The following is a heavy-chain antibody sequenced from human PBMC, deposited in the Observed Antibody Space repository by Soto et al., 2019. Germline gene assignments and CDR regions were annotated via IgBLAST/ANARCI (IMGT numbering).Heavy chain of an antibody. D-gene: IGHD4-17*01. CDR3: ARGNLVYGDYGSYYYMDV. J-gene: IGHJ6*03. CDR1: GYTFTSYA. CDR2: INADNGNT. V-gene: IGHV1-3*01. Sequence: ASVKVSCKASGYTFTSYAMHWVRQAPGQRLEWMGWINADNGNTNYSQKFQGRVTMTRNTSTSTAYMELSSLRSEDTAVYYCARGNLVYGDYGSYYYMDVWGKGTTVTVSS.